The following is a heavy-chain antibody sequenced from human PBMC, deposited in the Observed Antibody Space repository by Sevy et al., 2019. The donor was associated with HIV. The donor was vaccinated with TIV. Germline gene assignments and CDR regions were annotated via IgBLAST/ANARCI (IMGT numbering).Heavy chain of an antibody. J-gene: IGHJ3*01. CDR2: ISGTGGST. Sequence: GGSLRLSCTASEITLCNYAMNWVRQAPGRGLEWVSAISGTGGSTYYADSVKGRFTISRDNSKNTLFLQMHSLRVEDTAVYYCAKDRAVLVGDAYDLWGQGTMVTVSS. CDR3: AKDRAVLVGDAYDL. V-gene: IGHV3-23*01. CDR1: EITLCNYA. D-gene: IGHD2-15*01.